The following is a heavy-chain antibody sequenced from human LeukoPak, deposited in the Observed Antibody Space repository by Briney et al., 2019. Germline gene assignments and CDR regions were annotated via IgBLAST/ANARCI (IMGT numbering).Heavy chain of an antibody. CDR1: GFTFSLSV. Sequence: GGSLRLSCAASGFTFSLSVMNWARQAPGKGLEWIAGITGDGNIAYYADSAKGRFWIFRDNFENTLYLEIDSLRVDDTALYYCTKDRVGTTRGGDFWGRGTLVTVSS. J-gene: IGHJ4*02. CDR2: ITGDGNIA. CDR3: TKDRVGTTRGGDF. V-gene: IGHV3-23*01. D-gene: IGHD1-26*01.